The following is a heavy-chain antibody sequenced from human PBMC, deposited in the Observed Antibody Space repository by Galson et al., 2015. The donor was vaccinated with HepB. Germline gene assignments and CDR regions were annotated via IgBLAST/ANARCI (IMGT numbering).Heavy chain of an antibody. CDR1: GYSFTTYW. Sequence: QSGAEEKKPGKSLKISCKGSGYSFTTYWIGWVRQMPGKGLEYMGIIYPGDSDTRYSPSFQGQVTFSIDKSISTAYLQWSGLKASDTGIYYCVRRNWGGNYNGVIDYWGQGTLVTVSS. CDR2: IYPGDSDT. D-gene: IGHD7-27*01. CDR3: VRRNWGGNYNGVIDY. J-gene: IGHJ4*02. V-gene: IGHV5-51*03.